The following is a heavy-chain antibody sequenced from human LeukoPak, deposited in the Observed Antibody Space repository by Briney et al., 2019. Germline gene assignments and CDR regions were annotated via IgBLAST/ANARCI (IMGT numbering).Heavy chain of an antibody. J-gene: IGHJ6*03. D-gene: IGHD6-13*01. CDR1: GGSINSYY. CDR3: ARDLAPGNSYYYYYYMDV. Sequence: SETLSLTCTVSGGSINSYYWSWIRQPPGKGLEWIGYIYYSGSTNYNPSLKSRVTISVDTSKNQVSLKLSSVTAADTAVYYCARDLAPGNSYYYYYYMDVWGKGTTVTVSS. CDR2: IYYSGST. V-gene: IGHV4-59*01.